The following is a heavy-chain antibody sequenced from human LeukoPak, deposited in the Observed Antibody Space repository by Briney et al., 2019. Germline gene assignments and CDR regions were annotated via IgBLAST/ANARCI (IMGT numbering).Heavy chain of an antibody. D-gene: IGHD3-22*01. V-gene: IGHV4-59*08. Sequence: SETLSLTCTVSGGFISSYYWSWIRQPPGKGLEWIGYIYYSGSTNYNPSLKSRVTISVDTSKNQFSLKLSSVTAADTAVYYCAGHYYDSSGYGYYYYGMDVWGQGTTVTVSS. CDR2: IYYSGST. CDR3: AGHYYDSSGYGYYYYGMDV. CDR1: GGFISSYY. J-gene: IGHJ6*02.